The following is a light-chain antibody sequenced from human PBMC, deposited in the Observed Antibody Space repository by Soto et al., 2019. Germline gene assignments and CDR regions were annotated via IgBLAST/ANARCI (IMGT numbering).Light chain of an antibody. CDR2: GAS. Sequence: EIVMTQSPATLSVSPGERATLSCRASQSVSSNLACYQQKPGQAPRLLIYGASTRATGIPARFSGSGSGTEFTLTISSLQSEDFEVYYCQHYNTWPRTFGQGTKVEIK. V-gene: IGKV3-15*01. CDR1: QSVSSN. CDR3: QHYNTWPRT. J-gene: IGKJ1*01.